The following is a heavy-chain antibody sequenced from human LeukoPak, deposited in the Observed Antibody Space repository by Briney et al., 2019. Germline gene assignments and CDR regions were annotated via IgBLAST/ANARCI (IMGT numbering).Heavy chain of an antibody. CDR3: ARSAVATAAGLDY. D-gene: IGHD4-23*01. J-gene: IGHJ4*02. CDR1: GGSISNYY. CDR2: ISYSGFT. V-gene: IGHV4-59*01. Sequence: SETPSLTCTISGGSISNYYGSWIRQPPGKGLEWIGYISYSGFTKYNPSLQSRVTISVDTSKNQFSLKLSSVTAADTAMYYCARSAVATAAGLDYWGQGTLVTVSS.